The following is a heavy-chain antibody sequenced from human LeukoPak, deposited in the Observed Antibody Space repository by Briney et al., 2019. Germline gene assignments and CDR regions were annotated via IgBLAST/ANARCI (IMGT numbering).Heavy chain of an antibody. V-gene: IGHV1-18*01. CDR3: ARDIGVSQFDY. CDR2: ISGYNGQA. CDR1: GYTFSNHG. Sequence: ASVKVSCKASGYTFSNHGFSWVRQAPGQGLEWMGWISGYNGQAEYAQKFQGRVTLTTDTSTSTAYMEVRSLTSDDTAIYYCARDIGVSQFDYWGQGTLVTVSS. D-gene: IGHD3-10*01. J-gene: IGHJ4*02.